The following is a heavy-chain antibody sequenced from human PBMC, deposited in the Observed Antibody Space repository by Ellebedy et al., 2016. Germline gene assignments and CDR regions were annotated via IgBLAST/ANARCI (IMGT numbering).Heavy chain of an antibody. V-gene: IGHV4-39*07. CDR1: NGSIRSNVYF. CDR3: ATVLGSDVYYYMDV. CDR2: SFYIGST. J-gene: IGHJ6*03. D-gene: IGHD1-26*01. Sequence: SETLSLTCTVSNGSIRSNVYFWGWIRQPPGKGLEWIGSSFYIGSTYYNTSLKTRVAISVDTSKNQFSLKLRSVTAADTAVDYCATVLGSDVYYYMDVWGKGTTVIVSS.